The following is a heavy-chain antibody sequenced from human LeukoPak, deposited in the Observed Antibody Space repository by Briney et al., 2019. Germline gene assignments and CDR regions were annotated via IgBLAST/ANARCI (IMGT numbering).Heavy chain of an antibody. J-gene: IGHJ6*02. CDR3: IRIRTREHQYGMDV. D-gene: IGHD1-26*01. CDR2: IDTVGNT. CDR1: GFSVSSFG. V-gene: IGHV3-13*01. Sequence: GGSLRLSCAVSGFSVSSFGMSWVRQAPGKGLEWISAIDTVGNTYYSGSVKGRFTISRENAQNSLFLQMNSLRDGDTALYYCIRIRTREHQYGMDVWGQGTTVTVSS.